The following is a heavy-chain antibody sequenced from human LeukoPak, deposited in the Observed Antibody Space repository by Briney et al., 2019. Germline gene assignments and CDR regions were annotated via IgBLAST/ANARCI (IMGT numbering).Heavy chain of an antibody. Sequence: QTGGSLRLSCAASGFTFSNAWMSWVRQAPGKGLEWVGRIKSKTDGGTTDYAAPVKGRVTISRDDSKNTLYLQMNSLKTEDTAVYYCTTVDSGYVLPCWFDPWGQGTLVTVSS. CDR2: IKSKTDGGTT. D-gene: IGHD5-12*01. CDR1: GFTFSNAW. V-gene: IGHV3-15*01. CDR3: TTVDSGYVLPCWFDP. J-gene: IGHJ5*02.